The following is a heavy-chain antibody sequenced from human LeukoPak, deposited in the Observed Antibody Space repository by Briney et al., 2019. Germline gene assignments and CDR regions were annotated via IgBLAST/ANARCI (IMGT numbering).Heavy chain of an antibody. CDR1: GYSFIDYY. D-gene: IGHD3-16*01. CDR3: ARAGTVMLLDY. V-gene: IGHV1-2*02. Sequence: ASVKVSCKASGYSFIDYYMHWVRQAPGQGLEWMGWINPKNGDTNYAQKFQGRVSLTRDASISTAYMELSRLRSDDTAVYYCARAGTVMLLDYWGQGTPVTVSS. CDR2: INPKNGDT. J-gene: IGHJ4*02.